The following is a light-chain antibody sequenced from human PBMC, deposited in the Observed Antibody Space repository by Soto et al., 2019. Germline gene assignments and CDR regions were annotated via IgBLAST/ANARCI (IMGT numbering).Light chain of an antibody. CDR2: EVT. J-gene: IGLJ3*02. CDR3: SSFASSNTWV. Sequence: QSALTQPPSASGSPGQSVTISCTGTSSDVGAYNYVSWYQQHAGKAPKLVNYEVTKRPSGVPDRFSGSKSANTASLTVSGLKAEDEADYYCSSFASSNTWVFGGGTKLTVL. V-gene: IGLV2-8*01. CDR1: SSDVGAYNY.